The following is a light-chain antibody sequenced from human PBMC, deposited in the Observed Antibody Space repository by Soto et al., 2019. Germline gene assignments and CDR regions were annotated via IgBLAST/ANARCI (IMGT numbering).Light chain of an antibody. J-gene: IGKJ4*01. CDR2: GAS. Sequence: EFVLTQSPGTLSLSPGERATLSCRASQSVSSSYLAWYQQKPGQAPRILIYGASTRATGIPDRFSGSGSGTDLTLTNSRLEPEDFALYYCQQYGSSPPLTFGGGTKVEIK. V-gene: IGKV3-20*01. CDR3: QQYGSSPPLT. CDR1: QSVSSSY.